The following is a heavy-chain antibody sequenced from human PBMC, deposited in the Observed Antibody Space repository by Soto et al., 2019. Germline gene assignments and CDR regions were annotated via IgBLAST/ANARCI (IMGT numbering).Heavy chain of an antibody. Sequence: QLQDSGPGLAKPAETLSLTCTVSHCSITSGDYFWAWIRQPPGKGLEFIGRVHSSGGTYYSPSVKSRVSVSIDKSRNQFSLKLTSVNAGDTAVCFCSSVVVDATLLTFSDYCVKGTLVTV. J-gene: IGHJ4*02. CDR2: VHSSGGT. CDR1: HCSITSGDYF. CDR3: SSVVVDATLLTFSDY. V-gene: IGHV4-39*01. D-gene: IGHD2-15*01.